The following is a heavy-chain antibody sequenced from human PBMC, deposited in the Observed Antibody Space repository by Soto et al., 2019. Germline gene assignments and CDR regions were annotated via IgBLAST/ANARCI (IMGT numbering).Heavy chain of an antibody. CDR1: GFTFSMFD. J-gene: IGHJ4*02. V-gene: IGHV3-21*06. Sequence: GGSLRLSCATSGFTFSMFDMDWVRQAPGKGLEWVSSIHRASTYIYYADSVRGRFTISRDNAKSSLYLQMNSLTVEDTAVYYCARRAVTTYHFFDYWGQGALVTVSS. D-gene: IGHD4-17*01. CDR3: ARRAVTTYHFFDY. CDR2: IHRASTYI.